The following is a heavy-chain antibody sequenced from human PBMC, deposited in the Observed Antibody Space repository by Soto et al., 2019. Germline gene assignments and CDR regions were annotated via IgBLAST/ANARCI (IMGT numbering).Heavy chain of an antibody. J-gene: IGHJ5*02. CDR2: IYYSGST. V-gene: IGHV4-59*01. CDR3: ARVFDWLPTDQLAGWFDP. Sequence: SETLSLTCTVSGGSISSYYWSWIRQPPGKGLEWIGYIYYSGSTNYNPSLKSRVTISVDTSKNQFSLKLSSVTAADTAVYYCARVFDWLPTDQLAGWFDPWGQGTLVTVSS. D-gene: IGHD3-9*01. CDR1: GGSISSYY.